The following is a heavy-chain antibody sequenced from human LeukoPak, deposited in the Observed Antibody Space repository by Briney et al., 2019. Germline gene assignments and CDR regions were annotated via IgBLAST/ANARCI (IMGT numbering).Heavy chain of an antibody. CDR2: ISYDGSNK. Sequence: GGSVRLSCEASGFTFSSYGMHWVRQAPGKGLEWVGVISYDGSNKNYADSVKGRFTISRDNSKNTLYLKMNSLRAEDTAVYYCAKDQYSSSWYGDPYYIDYWGQGTLVTVSS. CDR3: AKDQYSSSWYGDPYYIDY. D-gene: IGHD6-13*01. J-gene: IGHJ4*02. V-gene: IGHV3-30*04. CDR1: GFTFSSYG.